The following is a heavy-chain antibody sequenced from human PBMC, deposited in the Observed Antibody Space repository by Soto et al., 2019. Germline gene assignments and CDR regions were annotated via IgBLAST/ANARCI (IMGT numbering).Heavy chain of an antibody. CDR1: GLTISGKKY. V-gene: IGHV3-53*01. D-gene: IGHD1-1*01. CDR3: ATWHEREHAYDV. CDR2: LYDVDGS. J-gene: IGHJ3*01. Sequence: DVQLVESGGGLIQPGESLRLSCAAFGLTISGKKYVAWVRQAPGKGLEWVSALYDVDGSFYADSVKGRFTTSSDSSKTTVYLQMNHLRPDDTAVYYCATWHEREHAYDVWGQGTPVTVSS.